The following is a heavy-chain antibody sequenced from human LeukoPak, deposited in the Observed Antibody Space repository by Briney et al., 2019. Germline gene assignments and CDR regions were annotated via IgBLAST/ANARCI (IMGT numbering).Heavy chain of an antibody. CDR3: ARARSPRVRGVIVDWYFDL. D-gene: IGHD3-10*01. Sequence: WASVKVSCKASGYTFSGFYMHWVRQAPGQGLEWMGWINPNSGDTNYAQKFQGKVTMTRDTSISTAYMELSSLRSEDTAVYYCARARSPRVRGVIVDWYFDLWGRGTLVTVSS. CDR1: GYTFSGFY. J-gene: IGHJ2*01. V-gene: IGHV1-2*02. CDR2: INPNSGDT.